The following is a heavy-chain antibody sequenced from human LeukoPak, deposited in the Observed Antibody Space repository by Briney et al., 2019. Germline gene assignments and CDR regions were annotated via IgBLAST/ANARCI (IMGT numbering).Heavy chain of an antibody. V-gene: IGHV4-59*02. D-gene: IGHD3-10*01. CDR3: ARDNDDYYGSGSQDWFDP. J-gene: IGHJ5*02. CDR2: IHYSGKA. Sequence: PSETLSLTCSVFGGSVSGYYWTWVRQPPGKGLEWIGQIHYSGKADYNPSLKSRITISVDTSKNEISLRMSSMTAADTAVYYCARDNDDYYGSGSQDWFDPWGQGTLVTVSS. CDR1: GGSVSGYY.